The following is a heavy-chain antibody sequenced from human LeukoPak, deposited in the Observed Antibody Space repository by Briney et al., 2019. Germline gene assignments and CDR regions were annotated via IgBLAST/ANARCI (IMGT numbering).Heavy chain of an antibody. CDR3: ARELDYDYVWGSYPYAFDI. CDR2: IYTSGST. V-gene: IGHV4-4*07. CDR1: GGSISSYY. J-gene: IGHJ3*02. D-gene: IGHD3-16*01. Sequence: PSETLSLTCTVSGGSISSYYWSWIRQPAGKGLEWIGRIYTSGSTNYNPSLKSRVTMSVDTSKNQFSLKLSSVTAADTAVYYCARELDYDYVWGSYPYAFDIWGQGTMVTVSS.